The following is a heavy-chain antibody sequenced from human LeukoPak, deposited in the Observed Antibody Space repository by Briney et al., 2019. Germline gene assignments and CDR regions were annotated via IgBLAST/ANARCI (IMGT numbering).Heavy chain of an antibody. Sequence: SETLSLTCAVYGGSFSGYYWSWIRQPPGKGLEWIGYIYYSGSTNYNPSLKSRVTISVDTSKNQFSLKLSSVTAADTAVYYCARGYSSSSSSYYYYYYMDVWGKGTTVTVSS. V-gene: IGHV4-59*01. CDR2: IYYSGST. J-gene: IGHJ6*03. D-gene: IGHD6-6*01. CDR1: GGSFSGYY. CDR3: ARGYSSSSSSYYYYYYMDV.